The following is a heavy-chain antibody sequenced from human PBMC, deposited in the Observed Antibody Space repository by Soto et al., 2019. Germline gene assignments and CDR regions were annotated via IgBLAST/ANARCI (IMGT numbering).Heavy chain of an antibody. CDR1: GGSISSGGYS. V-gene: IGHV4-30-2*01. J-gene: IGHJ4*02. Sequence: QPQLQESGSGLVKPSQTLSLTCAVSGGSISSGGYSWSWIRQPPGKGLECIGYIYHSVSTYYNPSLKSRVTISVDRANNQFSLKLSSVTAADTAVYYCARGPPLGYWGQGTLVTVSP. CDR2: IYHSVST. CDR3: ARGPPLGY.